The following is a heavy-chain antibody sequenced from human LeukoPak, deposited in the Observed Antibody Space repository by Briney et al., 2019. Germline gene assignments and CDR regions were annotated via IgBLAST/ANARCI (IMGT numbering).Heavy chain of an antibody. CDR3: ARAKTKVVVATVYYYYGMDV. CDR1: GYTFSSDD. J-gene: IGHJ6*02. D-gene: IGHD2-15*01. CDR2: MSPNSGNT. V-gene: IGHV1-8*01. Sequence: ASVKVSCMASGYTFSSDDINWVRQATGQGLEWMGWMSPNSGNTGYVQKFQGRVTMTRNTSISTAYMELGSLRSDDTAVYYCARAKTKVVVATVYYYYGMDVWGQGTTVTVSS.